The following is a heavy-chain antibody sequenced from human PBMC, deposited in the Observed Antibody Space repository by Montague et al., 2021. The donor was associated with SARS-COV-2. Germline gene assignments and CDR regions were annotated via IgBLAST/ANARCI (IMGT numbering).Heavy chain of an antibody. CDR2: IYYTGST. Sequence: SETLSLTCTVSGGSISSYYWTWIRQSPGKGLEWIGHIYYTGSTKNNPSLKSRVTTSLDTSKTQFSLKLKSVTAADTAVYYCARPQTTCFIANCVNYFDYWGRGALVTVSS. D-gene: IGHD1-1*01. CDR3: ARPQTTCFIANCVNYFDY. CDR1: GGSISSYY. V-gene: IGHV4-59*08. J-gene: IGHJ4*02.